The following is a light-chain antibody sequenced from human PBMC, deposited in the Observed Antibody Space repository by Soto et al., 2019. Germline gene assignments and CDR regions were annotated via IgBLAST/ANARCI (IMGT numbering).Light chain of an antibody. CDR1: GSDVGNYVF. CDR3: SSYTTSSPLEV. V-gene: IGLV2-14*01. Sequence: QSALTQPASMSGSPGQSITISCTGTGSDVGNYVFVSWYQQYPGKAPKLIIFEVSNRPSGISNRFSGSKSGNTASLTISGLQAEDEADYYCSSYTTSSPLEVFGGGTKLTVL. CDR2: EVS. J-gene: IGLJ3*02.